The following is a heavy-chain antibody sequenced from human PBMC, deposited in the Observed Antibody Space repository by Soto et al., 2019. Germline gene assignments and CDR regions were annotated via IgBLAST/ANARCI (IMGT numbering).Heavy chain of an antibody. CDR1: GFIFDDYA. CDR3: TKGRSTSCFAPVDY. V-gene: IGHV3-9*01. D-gene: IGHD2-2*01. J-gene: IGHJ4*02. Sequence: EVQLVESGGGLVQPGRSLRLSCAASGFIFDDYAMHWVRQVPGKGLERVSSISWNSGTIVYADSVKGRFTISRDNAKNSLYLQMNSLRTVDTAFYYCTKGRSTSCFAPVDYWGQGTLVTVSS. CDR2: ISWNSGTI.